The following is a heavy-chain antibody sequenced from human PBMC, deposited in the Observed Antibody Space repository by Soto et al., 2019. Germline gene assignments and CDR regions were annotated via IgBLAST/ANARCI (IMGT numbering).Heavy chain of an antibody. V-gene: IGHV3-23*01. Sequence: PGGSLRLSCAASGFTFSRYAMSWVRQAPGKGLEWVSAISGSGGSTYYADSVKGRFTISRDNSKNTLYLQMNSLRAEDTAVYYCAKSYDYIWGSYLTPDYWGQGTLVTVSS. CDR2: ISGSGGST. J-gene: IGHJ4*02. D-gene: IGHD3-16*02. CDR1: GFTFSRYA. CDR3: AKSYDYIWGSYLTPDY.